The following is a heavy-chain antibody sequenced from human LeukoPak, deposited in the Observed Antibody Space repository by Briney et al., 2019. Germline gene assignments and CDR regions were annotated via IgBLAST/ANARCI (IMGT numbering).Heavy chain of an antibody. V-gene: IGHV4-59*01. Sequence: PSETLSLTCTVSGGSISSDYWSWIRQPPGKGLEWIGYIYYSGSTNYNPSLKSRVTISVDTSKNQFSLKLSSVTAADTAVYYCVRDRELYWFDPWGQGTLVTVSS. D-gene: IGHD3-10*01. CDR1: GGSISSDY. CDR2: IYYSGST. CDR3: VRDRELYWFDP. J-gene: IGHJ5*02.